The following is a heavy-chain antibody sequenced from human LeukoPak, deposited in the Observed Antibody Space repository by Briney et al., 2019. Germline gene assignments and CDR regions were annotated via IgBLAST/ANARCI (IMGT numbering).Heavy chain of an antibody. J-gene: IGHJ2*01. Sequence: SETLSLTCTVSGGSINSYYWSWIRQPPGKGLEWVGYIYYSGSTYYNPSLKSRVTISVDTSKTHFSLKLTSVTAADTAVYYCARQMVTKGYFDLWGRGTLVTVSS. CDR1: GGSINSYY. CDR2: IYYSGST. CDR3: ARQMVTKGYFDL. V-gene: IGHV4-59*08. D-gene: IGHD2-21*02.